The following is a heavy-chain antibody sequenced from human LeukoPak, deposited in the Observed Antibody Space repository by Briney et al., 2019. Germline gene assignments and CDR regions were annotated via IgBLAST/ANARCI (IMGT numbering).Heavy chain of an antibody. Sequence: SQTLSLTCTVSGGSISSGGYYWSWIRQHPGKGLEWIGYIYYSGSTYYNPSLKSRVTISVVTSKNQFSLKLSSVTAADTAVYYCARTRMSRWFDPWGQGTLVTVSS. CDR2: IYYSGST. J-gene: IGHJ5*02. V-gene: IGHV4-31*03. CDR3: ARTRMSRWFDP. CDR1: GGSISSGGYY. D-gene: IGHD1-14*01.